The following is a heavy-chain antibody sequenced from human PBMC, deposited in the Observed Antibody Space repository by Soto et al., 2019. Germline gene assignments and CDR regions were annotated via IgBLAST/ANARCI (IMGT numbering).Heavy chain of an antibody. J-gene: IGHJ3*02. V-gene: IGHV3-21*01. D-gene: IGHD3-16*01. CDR3: ARDLWGSSAFDI. CDR1: GFTFSSYS. CDR2: ISSSSSYI. Sequence: GGSLRLSCAASGFTFSSYSMNWVRQAPGKGLEWVSSISSSSSYIYYADSVKGRFTISRDNAKNSLYLQMNSLRAEDTVVYYCARDLWGSSAFDIWGQGTMVTVSS.